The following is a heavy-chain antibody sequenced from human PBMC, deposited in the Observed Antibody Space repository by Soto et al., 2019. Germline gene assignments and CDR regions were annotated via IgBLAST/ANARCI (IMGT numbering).Heavy chain of an antibody. Sequence: SETLSLTCTVSGGSISSSSYYWGWIRQPPGKGLEWIGSIYYSGSTYYNPSLKSRVTISVDTSKNQFSLELSSVTAADTAVYYCARVPQDFWSGYSYYYYGMDVWGQGTTVTVSS. CDR3: ARVPQDFWSGYSYYYYGMDV. CDR2: IYYSGST. J-gene: IGHJ6*02. CDR1: GGSISSSSYY. D-gene: IGHD3-3*01. V-gene: IGHV4-39*01.